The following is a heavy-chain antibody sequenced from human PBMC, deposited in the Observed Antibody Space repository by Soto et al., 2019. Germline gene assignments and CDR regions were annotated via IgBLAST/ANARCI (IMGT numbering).Heavy chain of an antibody. CDR3: ARVSGSYYYGMDV. Sequence: SETLSLTCTVSGGSITSSSYYWGWIRQPPGKGLEWIGNIYHSGSTNYNPSLKSRVTISVDKSKNQFSLKLSSVTAADTAVYYCARVSGSYYYGMDVWGQGTTVTVSS. CDR2: IYHSGST. J-gene: IGHJ6*02. CDR1: GGSITSSSYY. D-gene: IGHD1-26*01. V-gene: IGHV4-39*07.